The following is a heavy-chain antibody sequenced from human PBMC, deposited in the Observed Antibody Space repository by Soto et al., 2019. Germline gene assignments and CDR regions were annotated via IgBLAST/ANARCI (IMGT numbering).Heavy chain of an antibody. Sequence: QVQLVESGGGVVQPGRSLRLSCAASGFTFSSYGMHWVRQAPGKGLEWVAVIWYDGTNKYYADSVKGRFTISKDNSKNTLYLQMSSLRAEDTAMYYCVRGEPGAVTYWGQGTLVTVSS. CDR3: VRGEPGAVTY. V-gene: IGHV3-33*01. CDR1: GFTFSSYG. D-gene: IGHD1-26*01. J-gene: IGHJ4*02. CDR2: IWYDGTNK.